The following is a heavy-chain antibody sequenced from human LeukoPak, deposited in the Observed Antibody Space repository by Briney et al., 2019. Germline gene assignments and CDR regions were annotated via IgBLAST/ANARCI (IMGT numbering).Heavy chain of an antibody. J-gene: IGHJ4*02. CDR1: GFTFSTYS. D-gene: IGHD3-22*01. CDR2: ISSSSSTI. V-gene: IGHV3-48*01. CDR3: ARGSTYYDSSGQVPFDY. Sequence: GGSLRLSCAASGFTFSTYSMNWVRQAPGKGLEWVSYISSSSSTIYYADSAKGRFTISRDNAKNSLYLQMNSLRAEDTAVYYCARGSTYYDSSGQVPFDYWGQGTLVTVSS.